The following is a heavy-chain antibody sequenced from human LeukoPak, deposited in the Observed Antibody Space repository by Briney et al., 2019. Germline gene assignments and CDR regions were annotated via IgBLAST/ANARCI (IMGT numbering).Heavy chain of an antibody. J-gene: IGHJ3*02. V-gene: IGHV3-74*01. CDR3: ARAEDCSSTSCPRAFDI. Sequence: QTGGSLRLSCAASGFTFSTYWMHWVRQAPGKGLVWVSRINTDGSNTNYADSVKGRFTNSRDNAENTLYLQMNSLRAEDTAVYYCARAEDCSSTSCPRAFDIWGQGTMVTVSS. D-gene: IGHD2-2*01. CDR1: GFTFSTYW. CDR2: INTDGSNT.